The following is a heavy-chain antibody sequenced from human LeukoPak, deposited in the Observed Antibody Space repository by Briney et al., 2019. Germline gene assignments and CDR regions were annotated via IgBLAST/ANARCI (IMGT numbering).Heavy chain of an antibody. Sequence: PSETLSLTCTVSGGSISSGDYYWSWIRQPPGKGLEWIVYIYYSGSTYSNPSLKSRFTISVDTSKTQFSLKLSSVTAADTAGYYCARGHGDLSYGGYFDYWGQGTLVTVSS. CDR3: ARGHGDLSYGGYFDY. CDR2: IYYSGST. D-gene: IGHD4-23*01. J-gene: IGHJ4*02. V-gene: IGHV4-30-4*01. CDR1: GGSISSGDYY.